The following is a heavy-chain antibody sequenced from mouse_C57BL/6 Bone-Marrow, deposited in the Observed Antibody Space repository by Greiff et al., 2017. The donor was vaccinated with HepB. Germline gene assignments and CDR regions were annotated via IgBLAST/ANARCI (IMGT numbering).Heavy chain of an antibody. CDR1: GFTFSDFY. V-gene: IGHV7-1*01. Sequence: EVKVVESGGGLVQSGRSLRLSCATSGFTFSDFYMEWVRQAPGKGLEWIAASRNKANDYTTEYSASVKGRFIVSRDTSQSILYLQMNALRAEDTAIYYCAIDATLYAMDYWGQGTSVTVSS. CDR3: AIDATLYAMDY. CDR2: SRNKANDYTT. J-gene: IGHJ4*01.